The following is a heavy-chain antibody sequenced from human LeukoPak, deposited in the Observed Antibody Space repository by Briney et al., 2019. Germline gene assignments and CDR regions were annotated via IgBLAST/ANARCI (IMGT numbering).Heavy chain of an antibody. CDR3: ARAPYSSSWYPADY. D-gene: IGHD6-13*01. CDR1: GFTFSSYW. CDR2: INSDGSST. J-gene: IGHJ4*02. Sequence: GRSLRLSCAASGFTFSSYWMHWVRQAPGKGLVWVSLINSDGSSTSYADSVKGRFTISRDNAKNTLYLQMNSLRAEDTAVYYCARAPYSSSWYPADYWGQGTLVTVSS. V-gene: IGHV3-74*01.